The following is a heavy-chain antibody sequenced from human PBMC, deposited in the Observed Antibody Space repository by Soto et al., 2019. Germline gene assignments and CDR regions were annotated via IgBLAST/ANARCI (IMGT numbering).Heavy chain of an antibody. CDR1: GGSISSGGYY. Sequence: PSETLSLTCTVSGGSISSGGYYWSWIRQHPGKGLEWIGYIYYSGSTYYNPSLKSRVTISVDTSKNQFSLKLSSVTAADTAVYYCARAADYGDRGMDVWGQGTTVTVSS. J-gene: IGHJ6*02. D-gene: IGHD4-17*01. CDR2: IYYSGST. CDR3: ARAADYGDRGMDV. V-gene: IGHV4-31*03.